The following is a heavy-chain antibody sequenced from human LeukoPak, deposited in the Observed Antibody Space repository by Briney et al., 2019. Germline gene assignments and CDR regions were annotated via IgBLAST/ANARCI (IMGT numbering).Heavy chain of an antibody. Sequence: GGSLRLSCAASGFTFSGYWMSWVRQAPGKGLEWVANIKQDGSEKYYVDSVKGRFTLYRDNAKNSLYLQMNSLRADDTAVYYCARDRVWTVLYWGQGTLVTVSS. J-gene: IGHJ4*02. CDR2: IKQDGSEK. D-gene: IGHD6-13*01. CDR3: ARDRVWTVLY. V-gene: IGHV3-7*01. CDR1: GFTFSGYW.